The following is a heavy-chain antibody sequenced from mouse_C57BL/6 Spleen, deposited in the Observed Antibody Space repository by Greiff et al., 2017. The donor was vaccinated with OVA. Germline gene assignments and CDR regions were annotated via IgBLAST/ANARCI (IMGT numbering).Heavy chain of an antibody. Sequence: QVQLKQPGAELVRPGSSVKLSCKASGYTFTSYWMHWVKQRPIQGLEWIGNIDPSDSETPYNQKFKDKATLTVDKSSSTAYMQLSSLTSEDSAVYYCAREGNSWFAYWGQGTLVTVSA. D-gene: IGHD2-1*01. CDR2: IDPSDSET. V-gene: IGHV1-52*01. J-gene: IGHJ3*01. CDR3: AREGNSWFAY. CDR1: GYTFTSYW.